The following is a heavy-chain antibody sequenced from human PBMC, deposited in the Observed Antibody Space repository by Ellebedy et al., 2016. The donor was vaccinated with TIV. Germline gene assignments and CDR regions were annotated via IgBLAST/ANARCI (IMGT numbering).Heavy chain of an antibody. V-gene: IGHV3-21*01. Sequence: GESLKISCAASGFTVSTYSMNWVRQAPGKGLEWVSSISSSGNYIHYADSVKGRFTISRDNAKNSVYLRMNSLRAEDTAVYYCARDRAAIDYDVLTGYDYWGQGTLLTVSS. CDR1: GFTVSTYS. CDR3: ARDRAAIDYDVLTGYDY. CDR2: ISSSGNYI. J-gene: IGHJ4*02. D-gene: IGHD3-9*01.